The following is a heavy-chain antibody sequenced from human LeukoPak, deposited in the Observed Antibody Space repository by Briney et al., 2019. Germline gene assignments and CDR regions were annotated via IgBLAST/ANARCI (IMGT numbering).Heavy chain of an antibody. V-gene: IGHV4-4*07. J-gene: IGHJ2*01. CDR3: ARDGNYDFWSGSDWYFDL. Sequence: SETLSLTCTVSGSSISSYYWSWIRQPAGKGLEWIGRIYTSGSTNYNPSLKSRVTMSVDTSKNQFSLKLSSVTAADTAVYYCARDGNYDFWSGSDWYFDLWGRGTLVTVSS. CDR1: GSSISSYY. D-gene: IGHD3-3*01. CDR2: IYTSGST.